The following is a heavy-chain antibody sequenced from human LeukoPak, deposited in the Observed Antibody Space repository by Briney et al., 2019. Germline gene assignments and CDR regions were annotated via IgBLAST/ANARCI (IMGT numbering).Heavy chain of an antibody. D-gene: IGHD2-2*01. J-gene: IGHJ4*02. V-gene: IGHV1-18*01. CDR3: ASLCPCCSSTSCCI. CDR2: VSAYNGNT. Sequence: ASVKASCKASGYTFTTYSISWVRQAPGQGLEWMGWVSAYNGNTYYAQKFQGRVTMTTDTSTNTAYMELRSLRSDDTAVYYCASLCPCCSSTSCCIWGQGTLVTVSS. CDR1: GYTFTTYS.